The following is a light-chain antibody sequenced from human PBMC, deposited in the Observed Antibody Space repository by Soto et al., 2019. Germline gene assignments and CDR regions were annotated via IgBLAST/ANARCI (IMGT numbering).Light chain of an antibody. V-gene: IGKV3-20*01. CDR2: ATS. CDR3: QQYDTSPPMYT. J-gene: IGKJ2*01. Sequence: EIVLTQSPGTLSLSPGEGASLSCRASQSVDSTYLAWYQQKPDQSPRLLIYATSTRAAGIPDRFSGSGSGTDFTLTISRLEPDDVAVYYCQQYDTSPPMYTFGQGTKVVIK. CDR1: QSVDSTY.